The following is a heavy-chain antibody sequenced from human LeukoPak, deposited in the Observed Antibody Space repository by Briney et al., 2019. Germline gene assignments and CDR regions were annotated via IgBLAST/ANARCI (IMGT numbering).Heavy chain of an antibody. D-gene: IGHD3-10*01. Sequence: ASVKVSCKASGYTFTSYYMHWVRQAPGQGLEWMGIINPSGGSTSYAQKFQGRVTMTTDTSTSTAYMELRSLRSDDTAVYYCARTNYGSGSYYNDYWGQGTLVTVSS. V-gene: IGHV1-46*01. CDR2: INPSGGST. J-gene: IGHJ4*02. CDR3: ARTNYGSGSYYNDY. CDR1: GYTFTSYY.